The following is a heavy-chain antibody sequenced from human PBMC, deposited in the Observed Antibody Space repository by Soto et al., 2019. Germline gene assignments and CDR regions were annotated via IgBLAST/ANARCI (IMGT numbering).Heavy chain of an antibody. D-gene: IGHD2-15*01. CDR3: ARVRHCSGGSCYHKINWFDP. V-gene: IGHV5-51*01. Sequence: GESLKISCQASEYTFSNYWIAWVRQMPGKGLECMGIIYPGDSDTKYSPSFRGQVTISADNSISTAYLQWSSLGAEDTAVYYCARVRHCSGGSCYHKINWFDPWGQGTLVTVSS. CDR2: IYPGDSDT. J-gene: IGHJ5*02. CDR1: EYTFSNYW.